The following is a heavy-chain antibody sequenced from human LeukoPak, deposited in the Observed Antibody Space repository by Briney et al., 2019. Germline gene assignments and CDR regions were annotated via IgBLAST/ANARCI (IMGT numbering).Heavy chain of an antibody. D-gene: IGHD2-15*01. V-gene: IGHV3-66*01. CDR2: IYSGGST. CDR1: GFNFHNFA. CDR3: ARDSIAYYYGMDV. Sequence: GGSLRLSCTASGFNFHNFAMNWVRQAPGKGLEWVSVIYSGGSTYYADSVKGRFTISRDNSKNTLYLQMNSLRAEDTAVYYCARDSIAYYYGMDVWGQGTTVTVSS. J-gene: IGHJ6*02.